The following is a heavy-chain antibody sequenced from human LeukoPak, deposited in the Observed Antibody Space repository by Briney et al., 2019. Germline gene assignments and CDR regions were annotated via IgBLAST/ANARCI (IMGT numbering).Heavy chain of an antibody. Sequence: PSETLSLTCTVSGGSISTSSYYWGWIRQPPGKGLEWIGTIYYSGIPCYNPSVRSRVTISLDTSKSQFSLKLSSVTAADTAVYYCARPANAGSLFDYWGPGTLVTVSS. D-gene: IGHD6-13*01. V-gene: IGHV4-39*01. CDR3: ARPANAGSLFDY. CDR2: IYYSGIP. J-gene: IGHJ4*02. CDR1: GGSISTSSYY.